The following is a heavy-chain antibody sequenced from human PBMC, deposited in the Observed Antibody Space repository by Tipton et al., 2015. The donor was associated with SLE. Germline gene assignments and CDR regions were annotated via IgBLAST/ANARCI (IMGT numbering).Heavy chain of an antibody. Sequence: SLRLSCAASGFSFSSYEMHWVRQAPGKGLEWVSYISSTGYTIYYADSVKGRFTISRDNAKNSLYLQMNSLRAEDTAVYYCARCGAPGNYDFWSGYPDFYYYYMDVWGKGTTVTVSS. CDR2: ISSTGYTI. D-gene: IGHD3-3*01. CDR1: GFSFSSYE. V-gene: IGHV3-48*03. CDR3: ARCGAPGNYDFWSGYPDFYYYYMDV. J-gene: IGHJ6*03.